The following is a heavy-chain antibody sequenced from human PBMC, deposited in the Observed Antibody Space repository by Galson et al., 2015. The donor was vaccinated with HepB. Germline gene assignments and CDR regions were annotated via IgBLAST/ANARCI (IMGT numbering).Heavy chain of an antibody. CDR1: GGSFSSYA. D-gene: IGHD3-3*01. CDR2: IVPIIGTA. Sequence: SVKVSCKASGGSFSSYAISWVRQAPGQGLEWMGGIVPIIGTANYAQKFQGRVTITADESTSTAYMELSSLRSEDTAVYYCARGEGWSGSLSLRNYWGQGTLAAVSS. J-gene: IGHJ4*02. CDR3: ARGEGWSGSLSLRNY. V-gene: IGHV1-69*13.